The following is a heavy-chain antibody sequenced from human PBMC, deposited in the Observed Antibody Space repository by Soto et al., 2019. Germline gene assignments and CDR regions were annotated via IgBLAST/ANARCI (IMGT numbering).Heavy chain of an antibody. CDR2: ISGSGFST. Sequence: EVQLLESGGGLVQPGGSLRLSCAASAFTFSSYAMTWVRQAPGKGLEWVPAISGSGFSTYYADSVKGRFTISRDNSKNRLYLQMNSLRADDTAVYYCAKAKDSSSWYPVYFQHWGQGTLVTVSS. CDR3: AKAKDSSSWYPVYFQH. CDR1: AFTFSSYA. D-gene: IGHD6-13*01. V-gene: IGHV3-23*01. J-gene: IGHJ1*01.